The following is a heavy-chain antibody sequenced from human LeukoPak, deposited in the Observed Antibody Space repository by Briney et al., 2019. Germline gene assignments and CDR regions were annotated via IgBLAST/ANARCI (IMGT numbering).Heavy chain of an antibody. CDR1: GFTFSSYA. D-gene: IGHD2-8*02. J-gene: IGHJ6*02. CDR3: AKDRGVTRAYHYGMDV. Sequence: GGSLRLSCAASGFTFSSYAMSWVRQAPGKGLEWVSAISGSGGSTYYADSVKGRFTISRDNSKNTLYLQMNSLRAEDTAVYYCAKDRGVTRAYHYGMDVWGQGTTVTVSS. V-gene: IGHV3-23*01. CDR2: ISGSGGST.